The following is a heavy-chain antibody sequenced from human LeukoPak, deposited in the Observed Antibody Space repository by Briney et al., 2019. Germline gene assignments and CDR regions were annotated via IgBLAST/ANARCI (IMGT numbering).Heavy chain of an antibody. Sequence: GESLKISCKGSGYSFTSYWIGWVRQMPGKGLEWMGIIYPGDSDTRYSPSFQGQVTISADKSISTAYLQWSSLKASDTAMYYCAGTYCSGGSCYSDDNYYYYYGMDVWGQGTTVTVSS. V-gene: IGHV5-51*01. D-gene: IGHD2-15*01. J-gene: IGHJ6*02. CDR3: AGTYCSGGSCYSDDNYYYYYGMDV. CDR2: IYPGDSDT. CDR1: GYSFTSYW.